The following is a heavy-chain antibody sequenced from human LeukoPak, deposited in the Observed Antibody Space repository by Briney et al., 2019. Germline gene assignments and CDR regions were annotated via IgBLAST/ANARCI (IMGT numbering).Heavy chain of an antibody. CDR2: ISYDGSNK. J-gene: IGHJ4*02. V-gene: IGHV3-30*04. D-gene: IGHD6-19*01. CDR3: AKSRGVAGFDY. Sequence: GGSLRLSCAASGFTFSSYAMHWVRPAPGKGREWVAGISYDGSNKYYADSVKGRFTISRDNSKKTLHLQMNSLRAEDTAVYYCAKSRGVAGFDYWGQGTLVTVSS. CDR1: GFTFSSYA.